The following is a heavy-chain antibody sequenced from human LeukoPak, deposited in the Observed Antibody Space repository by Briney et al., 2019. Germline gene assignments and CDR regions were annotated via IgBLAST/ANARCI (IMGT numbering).Heavy chain of an antibody. CDR1: GGSFSGYY. CDR2: INHSGST. CDR3: ARGRGMDV. J-gene: IGHJ6*02. Sequence: SETLSLTCAVYGGSFSGYYWSWIRQPPGKGLEWIGEINHSGSTNYNPSLKSRVTISVDTSKNQFSLKLSSVTAADTAVYYCARGRGMDVWGQGTTVTVSS. V-gene: IGHV4-34*01.